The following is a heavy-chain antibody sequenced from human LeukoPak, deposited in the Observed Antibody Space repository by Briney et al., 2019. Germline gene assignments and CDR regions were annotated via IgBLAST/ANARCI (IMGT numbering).Heavy chain of an antibody. CDR2: ISYDGSNK. CDR3: ARNGKNYDFWSGYWFGY. V-gene: IGHV3-30-3*01. J-gene: IGHJ4*02. CDR1: GFTFSSYA. Sequence: GGSLRLSCAASGFTFSSYAMHWVRQAPGKGLEWVAVISYDGSNKYYADSVKGRFTISRDNSKNTLYLQMNSLRAEDTAVYYCARNGKNYDFWSGYWFGYWGQGTLVTVSS. D-gene: IGHD3-3*01.